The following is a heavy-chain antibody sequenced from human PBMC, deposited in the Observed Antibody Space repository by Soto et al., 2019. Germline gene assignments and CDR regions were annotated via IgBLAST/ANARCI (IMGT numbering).Heavy chain of an antibody. D-gene: IGHD2-8*01. CDR1: GGSISNFC. V-gene: IGHV4-59*01. CDR3: ARAPMVLSRSYFDS. J-gene: IGHJ4*02. Sequence: ASETLSLTCTVSGGSISNFCWSWIRQPPGKGLAWIGYISYSGNTNYNPSLKSRVSISVDTSKNQLSLNLTSVTAADTAVYYCARAPMVLSRSYFDSWGQGTPVTVSS. CDR2: ISYSGNT.